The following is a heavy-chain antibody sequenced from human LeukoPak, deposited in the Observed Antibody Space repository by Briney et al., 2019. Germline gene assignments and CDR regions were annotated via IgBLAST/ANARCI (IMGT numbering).Heavy chain of an antibody. CDR1: GFTFSSYG. CDR3: AKDHGESYYGSGSLFDY. D-gene: IGHD3-10*01. CDR2: ISYDGSNK. V-gene: IGHV3-30*18. J-gene: IGHJ4*02. Sequence: GSLRLSCAASGFTFSSYGMQWVRQAPGKGLEWVAVISYDGSNKYYADSVKGRFTISRDNSKNTLYLQMNSLRAEDTAVYYCAKDHGESYYGSGSLFDYWGQGTLVTVSS.